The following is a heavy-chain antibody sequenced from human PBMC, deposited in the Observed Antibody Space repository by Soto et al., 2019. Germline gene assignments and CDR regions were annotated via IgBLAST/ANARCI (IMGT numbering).Heavy chain of an antibody. CDR3: ARGRDEYKLGNV. V-gene: IGHV4-34*01. Sequence: PSETLSLTCAVSGGSLSDYYWPWIRQSPGKGLEWIGEIHPSGSTYCNPSLRSRVTISVDTSKKQFSLKLTSLTAADTAIYYCARGRDEYKLGNVWGHGTKVTVYS. CDR2: IHPSGST. D-gene: IGHD1-1*01. CDR1: GGSLSDYY. J-gene: IGHJ6*02.